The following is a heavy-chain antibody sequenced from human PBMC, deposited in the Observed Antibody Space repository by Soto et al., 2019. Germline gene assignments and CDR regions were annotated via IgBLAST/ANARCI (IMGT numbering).Heavy chain of an antibody. D-gene: IGHD1-26*01. CDR3: ACGNLGRDYYYYGMDV. CDR2: MIPIFGTA. V-gene: IGHV1-69*13. Sequence: ASVKVSCKASGCTFSSYAISGVRQAPGQGLEWMGGMIPIFGTANYAQKFKGRVTITADESTSTAYMELSSLRSEDTAVYYCACGNLGRDYYYYGMDVWGQGTTVTVSS. J-gene: IGHJ6*02. CDR1: GCTFSSYA.